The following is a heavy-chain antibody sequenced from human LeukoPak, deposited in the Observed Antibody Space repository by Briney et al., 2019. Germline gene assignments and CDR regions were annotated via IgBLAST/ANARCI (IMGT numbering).Heavy chain of an antibody. Sequence: GGSLRLSCAASGFTFDDYGMSWVRRAPGKGLEWVSGINWNGGSTHYADSVKGRFTISRDNAKNSLYVQMNSLRAEDTAVYYCARGEYGSGNYHIDYWGQGTLVTVSS. CDR2: INWNGGST. J-gene: IGHJ4*02. V-gene: IGHV3-20*04. D-gene: IGHD3-10*01. CDR1: GFTFDDYG. CDR3: ARGEYGSGNYHIDY.